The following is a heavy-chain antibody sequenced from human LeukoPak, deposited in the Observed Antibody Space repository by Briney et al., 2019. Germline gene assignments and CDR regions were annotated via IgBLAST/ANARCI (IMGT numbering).Heavy chain of an antibody. V-gene: IGHV1-2*02. J-gene: IGHJ5*02. CDR2: INPNSGGT. CDR1: GYTFTGYY. D-gene: IGHD3-16*01. Sequence: ASVKVSCKASGYTFTGYYMHWVRQAPGQGLEWMGWINPNSGGTNYAQKFQGRVTMTRDTSISTAYMEMSRLRSDDTAVYYCARDVSAGGTNWFDPWGQGTLVTVSS. CDR3: ARDVSAGGTNWFDP.